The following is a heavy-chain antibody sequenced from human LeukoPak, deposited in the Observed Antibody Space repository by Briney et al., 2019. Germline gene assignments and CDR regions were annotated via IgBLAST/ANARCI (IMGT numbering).Heavy chain of an antibody. CDR3: ARGGQWLSPYAFDY. Sequence: GGSLRLSCAASGFTFSSYWMSWVRQAPGKGLEWVANIKQDGSEKYYVDSVKGRFTISRDNAKNTLYLQMNSLRVEDTAVYYCARGGQWLSPYAFDYWGQGTLVTVSS. J-gene: IGHJ4*02. CDR2: IKQDGSEK. V-gene: IGHV3-7*04. D-gene: IGHD6-19*01. CDR1: GFTFSSYW.